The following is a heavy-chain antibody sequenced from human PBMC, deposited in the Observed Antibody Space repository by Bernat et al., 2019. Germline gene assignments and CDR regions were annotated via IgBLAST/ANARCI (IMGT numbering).Heavy chain of an antibody. J-gene: IGHJ1*01. D-gene: IGHD3-10*01. V-gene: IGHV3-30*18. CDR3: AKDLISQFKEFPRYFQH. Sequence: QVQLVESGGGVVQPGRSLRLSCAASGFTFSSYGMHWVRQAPGKGLEWVAVISYDGSNKYYADSVKGRFTISRDNSKNTLYLQMNSLRAEDTAVYYCAKDLISQFKEFPRYFQHWGQGTLVTVSS. CDR1: GFTFSSYG. CDR2: ISYDGSNK.